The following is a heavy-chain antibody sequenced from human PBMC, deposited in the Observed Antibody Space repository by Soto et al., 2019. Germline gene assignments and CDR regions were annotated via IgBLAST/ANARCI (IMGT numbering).Heavy chain of an antibody. V-gene: IGHV2-5*02. J-gene: IGHJ4*02. Sequence: QITLKESGPTLVKPTQTLTLTCTFSGFSLSTRGVGVGWIRQPPGKALEWLAVIYWDDDKRYSPSLKSRLTITKDTSKNQVVLTMTIMDPADTATYYCAHRPQDYDYWGQGTLVTVSS. CDR2: IYWDDDK. CDR3: AHRPQDYDY. CDR1: GFSLSTRGVG. D-gene: IGHD3-16*01.